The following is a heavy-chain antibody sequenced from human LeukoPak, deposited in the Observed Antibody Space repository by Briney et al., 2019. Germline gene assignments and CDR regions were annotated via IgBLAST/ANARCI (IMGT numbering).Heavy chain of an antibody. CDR2: IKQDGSEK. V-gene: IGHV3-7*04. J-gene: IGHJ4*02. D-gene: IGHD3-16*02. CDR3: ARGDTQSKYRHFDS. Sequence: GGSLRLSCAASGFRFNSYGMTWVRQAPGKGLEWVANIKQDGSEKDYVDSVKGRFTISRDNAKNSLYLQMNSLRAEDTGVYFCARGDTQSKYRHFDSWGQGSLVIVSS. CDR1: GFRFNSYG.